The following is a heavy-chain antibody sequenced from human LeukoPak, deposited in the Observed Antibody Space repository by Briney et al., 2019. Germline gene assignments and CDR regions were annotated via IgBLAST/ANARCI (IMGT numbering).Heavy chain of an antibody. J-gene: IGHJ5*02. D-gene: IGHD3-22*01. CDR2: INPSGGST. V-gene: IGHV1-46*01. CDR3: ARDQVPTYYYDSTLGGP. CDR1: GYTFTGYY. Sequence: ASVKVSCKASGYTFTGYYMHWVRQAPGQGLEWMGIINPSGGSTSYAQKFQGRVTMTRDTSTSTVYMELSSLRSEDTAVCYCARDQVPTYYYDSTLGGPWGQGTLVTVSS.